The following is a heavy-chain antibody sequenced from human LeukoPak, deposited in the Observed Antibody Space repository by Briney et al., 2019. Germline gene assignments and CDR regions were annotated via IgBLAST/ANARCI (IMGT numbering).Heavy chain of an antibody. CDR1: GFTFSSHS. V-gene: IGHV3-48*01. D-gene: IGHD4-17*01. CDR3: MRDSGDGDYEPLDS. CDR2: ISSSSSTI. J-gene: IGHJ4*02. Sequence: PGGSLRLSCAASGFTFSSHSMNWVRQAPGKGLEWVSYISSSSSTIYYADSVKGRFTIFRDNAKNSLYLQMNSLRAEDTAVYYCMRDSGDGDYEPLDSWGQGTLVTVSS.